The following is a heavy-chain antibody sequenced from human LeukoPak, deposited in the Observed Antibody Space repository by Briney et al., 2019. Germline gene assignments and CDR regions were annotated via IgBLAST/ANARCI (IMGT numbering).Heavy chain of an antibody. V-gene: IGHV4-59*01. D-gene: IGHD3-9*01. CDR2: IYYSGST. Sequence: SETPSLTCTVSGGSISSYYWSWIRQPPGKGLEWIGYIYYSGSTNYNPSLKSRVTISVDTSKNQFSLKLSSVTAADTAVYYCARGRDILTGYYPSYMDVWGKGTTVTVSS. CDR1: GGSISSYY. CDR3: ARGRDILTGYYPSYMDV. J-gene: IGHJ6*03.